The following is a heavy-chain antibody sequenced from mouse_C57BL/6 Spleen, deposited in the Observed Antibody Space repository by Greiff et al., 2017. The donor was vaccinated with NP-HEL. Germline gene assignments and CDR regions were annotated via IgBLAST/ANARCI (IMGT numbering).Heavy chain of an antibody. CDR1: GYTFTDYN. CDR2: INPNNGGT. J-gene: IGHJ4*01. D-gene: IGHD1-1*01. CDR3: ARFNYYGSSYDAMDY. Sequence: EVQLQQSGPELVKPGASVKIPCKASGYTFTDYNMDWVKQSHGKSLEWIGDINPNNGGTIYNQKFKGKATLTVDKSSSTAYMELRSLTSEDTAVYYCARFNYYGSSYDAMDYWGQGTSVTVSS. V-gene: IGHV1-18*01.